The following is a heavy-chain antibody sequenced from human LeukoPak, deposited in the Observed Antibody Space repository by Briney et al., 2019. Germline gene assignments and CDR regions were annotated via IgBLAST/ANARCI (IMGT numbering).Heavy chain of an antibody. CDR1: DTISNYH. D-gene: IGHD1-14*01. CDR3: AREIRNIAEYYFDY. CDR2: VHTTTGYT. V-gene: IGHV4-4*07. Sequence: SVPLSLTCNVDTISNYHWSWVRQSAGTGVEWIGLVHTTTGYTFANPSRGGRVSVSVDTARNQVVLKLTSMTAADTAVYHCAREIRNIAEYYFDYWGRGVPVTVSS. J-gene: IGHJ4*02.